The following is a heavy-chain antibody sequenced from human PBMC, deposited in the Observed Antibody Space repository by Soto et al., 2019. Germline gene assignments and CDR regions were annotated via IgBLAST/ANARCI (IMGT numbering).Heavy chain of an antibody. D-gene: IGHD3-9*01. CDR3: ARDYYDILTGPRNDAFDI. V-gene: IGHV1-18*04. Sequence: APGTVSCKASCCTLTSFAISWVPQTPGQGLEWMGWISAYNGNTNYAQKLQGRVTMTTDTSTSTAYMELRSLRSDDTAVYYCARDYYDILTGPRNDAFDIWGQGTMVTVSS. J-gene: IGHJ3*02. CDR1: CCTLTSFA. CDR2: ISAYNGNT.